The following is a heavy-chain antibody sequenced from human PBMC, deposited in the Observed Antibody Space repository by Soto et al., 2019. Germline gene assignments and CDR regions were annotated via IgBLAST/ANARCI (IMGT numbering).Heavy chain of an antibody. CDR2: IYFTGST. CDR3: TRGPPRVQWFDP. V-gene: IGHV4-61*01. CDR1: GGAVRSGTYY. Sequence: SETLSLTCTVSGGAVRSGTYYWSWIRQPPGKGLEWIGHIYFTGSTNYNPSLKSRVTMSLDTSRNQFSLKLSSVTAADTAVYYCTRGPPRVQWFDPWGLGTLVTVSS. J-gene: IGHJ5*02.